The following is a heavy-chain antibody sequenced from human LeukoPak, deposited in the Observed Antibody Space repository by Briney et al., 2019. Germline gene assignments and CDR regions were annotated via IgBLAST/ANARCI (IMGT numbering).Heavy chain of an antibody. V-gene: IGHV3-74*03. CDR3: AREEGTTKVTCPLDF. CDR2: INSDGGST. D-gene: IGHD4-17*01. CDR1: GFTFRSHW. J-gene: IGHJ4*02. Sequence: QPGGSLRLSCAASGFTFRSHWMHWVRQAPGKGPVWVSRINSDGGSTTYADAVKGRFTISRDNANNTLYLQMNSLRAEDTAVYYCAREEGTTKVTCPLDFWGQGTLVSVSS.